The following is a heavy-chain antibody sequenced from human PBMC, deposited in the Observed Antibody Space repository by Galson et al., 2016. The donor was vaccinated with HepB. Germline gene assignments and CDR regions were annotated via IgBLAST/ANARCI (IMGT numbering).Heavy chain of an antibody. CDR2: ISSDGSKT. CDR1: GFTFRAFG. Sequence: SLRLSCAVSGFTFRAFGMHWVRQAPGRGPEWVASISSDGSKTQYVDSVKGRFTASRDNFKKILYLQMNALSAQDTGVYYCAKPASSILWPPFDPWGQGTRVTVSS. V-gene: IGHV3-30*18. J-gene: IGHJ5*02. CDR3: AKPASSILWPPFDP. D-gene: IGHD3-3*01.